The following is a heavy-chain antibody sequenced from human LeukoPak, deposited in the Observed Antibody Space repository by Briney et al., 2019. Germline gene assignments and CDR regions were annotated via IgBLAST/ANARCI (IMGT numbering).Heavy chain of an antibody. V-gene: IGHV3-43*01. CDR2: ISWDGGST. J-gene: IGHJ4*02. CDR1: GFTFDDYT. Sequence: GGSLRLSCAASGFTFDDYTMHWARQAPGKGLEWVSLISWDGGSTYYADSAKGRFTISRDNSKNSLYLQMNSLRTEDTALYYCAKIGSTGTPHFDYWGQGTLVTVSS. D-gene: IGHD1-1*01. CDR3: AKIGSTGTPHFDY.